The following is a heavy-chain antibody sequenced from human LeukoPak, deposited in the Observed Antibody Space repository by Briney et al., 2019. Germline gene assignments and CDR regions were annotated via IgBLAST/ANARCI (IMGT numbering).Heavy chain of an antibody. D-gene: IGHD3-10*01. CDR1: GGSFSGYY. CDR3: ARGVGYYSSGTIFPY. Sequence: PSETLSLTCAVYGGSFSGYYWSWIRQPPGKGLEWIGEINHSGSTNYNPSLKSRVTISVDTSKNQFSLKLSSVTAADTAVYYCARGVGYYSSGTIFPYWGQGTLVTVSS. V-gene: IGHV4-34*01. CDR2: INHSGST. J-gene: IGHJ4*02.